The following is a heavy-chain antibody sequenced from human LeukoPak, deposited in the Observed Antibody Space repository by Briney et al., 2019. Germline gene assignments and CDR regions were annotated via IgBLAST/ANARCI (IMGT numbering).Heavy chain of an antibody. Sequence: PGGSLRLSFAASGFPFSSYKMNWVGQAPGRGLEWVSYISSSGNVIYYADSVKGRFTVSRDNAKNSMYLQMNGLRAEDTAVYYCARDPEKGSYWGQGTLVTVSS. V-gene: IGHV3-48*01. CDR1: GFPFSSYK. CDR2: ISSSGNVI. J-gene: IGHJ4*02. CDR3: ARDPEKGSY.